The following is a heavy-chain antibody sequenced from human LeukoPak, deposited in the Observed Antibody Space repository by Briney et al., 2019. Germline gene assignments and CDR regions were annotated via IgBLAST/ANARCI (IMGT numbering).Heavy chain of an antibody. CDR1: GFTFETHW. Sequence: PGGSLRLSCVASGFTFETHWMSWVRQAPGKGLEWVSTISGSGGSTYYADSVKGRFTISRDYSKNTLYLQVNSLRAEDTAVYYCAKGKYSSSWYFFDYWGQGTLVTVSS. D-gene: IGHD6-13*01. V-gene: IGHV3-23*01. J-gene: IGHJ4*02. CDR3: AKGKYSSSWYFFDY. CDR2: ISGSGGST.